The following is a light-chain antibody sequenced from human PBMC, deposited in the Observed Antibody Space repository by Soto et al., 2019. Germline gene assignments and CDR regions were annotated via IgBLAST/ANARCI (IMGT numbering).Light chain of an antibody. CDR3: QQRQSWPRT. Sequence: EIVLTQSPATLSSFPGDRVTLSCRASQAVNTRLAWYQHKPGQAPRLLIYLTSNRAAGIPARFSGSGSGTDFTLTISDVEPEDFAVYYCQQRQSWPRTFGQGTKVDIK. J-gene: IGKJ1*01. CDR1: QAVNTR. CDR2: LTS. V-gene: IGKV3-11*01.